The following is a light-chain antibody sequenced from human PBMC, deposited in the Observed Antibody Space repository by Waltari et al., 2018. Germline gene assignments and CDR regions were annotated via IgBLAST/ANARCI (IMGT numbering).Light chain of an antibody. V-gene: IGLV1-47*01. J-gene: IGLJ3*02. CDR2: KDS. Sequence: QSVLTQPPSASGTPGQRVTISCSGNSFTVGNNYVYWYHRVPGTAPTLVLYKDSPRPSGVPDRFSGSKSGTSASLAISGLRAEDEADYYCLVWDDTVKSRLSGGGTKLTVL. CDR1: SFTVGNNY. CDR3: LVWDDTVKSRL.